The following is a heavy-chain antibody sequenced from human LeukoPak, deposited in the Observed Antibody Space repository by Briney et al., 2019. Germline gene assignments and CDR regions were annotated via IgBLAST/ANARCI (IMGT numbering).Heavy chain of an antibody. CDR2: IYYRGST. CDR3: ARDPTYYYDSSGSNHREYFDY. CDR1: GGSISSSSYY. D-gene: IGHD3-22*01. V-gene: IGHV4-39*07. Sequence: SETLSLTCTVSGGSISSSSYYWGWIRQPPGKGLEWIGYIYYRGSTYYNPSLKSRVTMSVDTSKNQFSLKLSSVTAADTAVYYCARDPTYYYDSSGSNHREYFDYWGQGTLVTVSS. J-gene: IGHJ4*02.